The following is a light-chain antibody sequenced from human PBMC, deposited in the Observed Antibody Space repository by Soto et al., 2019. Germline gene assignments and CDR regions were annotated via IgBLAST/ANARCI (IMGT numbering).Light chain of an antibody. CDR2: AAS. J-gene: IGKJ2*01. CDR1: QSISVH. Sequence: GDTVTITCRSSQSISVHLNWYQQKPGNVPKLLIYAASNLQSGVPSSFSGSGSETDFALTISSLQPEDFATYSCQQSYITAYTFREGTKLQIK. CDR3: QQSYITAYT. V-gene: IGKV1-39*01.